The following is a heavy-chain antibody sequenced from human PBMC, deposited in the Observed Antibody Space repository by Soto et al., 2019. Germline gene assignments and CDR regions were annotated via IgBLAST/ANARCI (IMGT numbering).Heavy chain of an antibody. J-gene: IGHJ6*02. CDR3: ARDLSDPFGELFDYYYYYYGMDV. CDR2: ISVYNGNT. D-gene: IGHD3-10*01. Sequence: QVQLVQSGAEVRKPGASVKVSCKASGYTFTSYGISWVRQAPGQGLEWMGWISVYNGNTNYAQKLQGRDTMTTDTSTSTAYMELRSLRSDDTAVYYCARDLSDPFGELFDYYYYYYGMDVWGQGTTVTVSS. V-gene: IGHV1-18*01. CDR1: GYTFTSYG.